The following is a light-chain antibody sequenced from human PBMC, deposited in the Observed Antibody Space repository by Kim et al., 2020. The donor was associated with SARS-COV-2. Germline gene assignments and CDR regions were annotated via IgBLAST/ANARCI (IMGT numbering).Light chain of an antibody. Sequence: GQSITLSCTGSSSDVGGYNYVSWYQQHPGKAPKLMVYDVSNRPSGVSDRFSGSKSGNTATLTISGLQAEDGADYYCSSYATGNTLEFGGGTKLTVL. CDR1: SSDVGGYNY. CDR2: DVS. CDR3: SSYATGNTLE. V-gene: IGLV2-14*03. J-gene: IGLJ2*01.